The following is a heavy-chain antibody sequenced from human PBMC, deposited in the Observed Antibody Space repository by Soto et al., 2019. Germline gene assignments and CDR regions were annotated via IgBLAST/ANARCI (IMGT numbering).Heavy chain of an antibody. Sequence: PSQTLSLTCAISGDSVSNNRATWNWIRQSPSGGLEWLGRTYYRSKWISDYAMSVKSRISLNPDTSKNLISLHLNSVTPEDTAVYYCARDPPDFNSGFDFWGQGTPVTVSS. CDR1: GDSVSNNRAT. CDR2: TYYRSKWIS. V-gene: IGHV6-1*01. J-gene: IGHJ4*02. CDR3: ARDPPDFNSGFDF. D-gene: IGHD1-26*01.